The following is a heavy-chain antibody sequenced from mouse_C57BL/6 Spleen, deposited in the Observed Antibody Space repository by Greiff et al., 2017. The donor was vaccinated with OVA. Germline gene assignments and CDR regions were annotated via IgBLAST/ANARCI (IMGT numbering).Heavy chain of an antibody. V-gene: IGHV3-6*01. CDR3: AREGLLQVLDY. CDR2: ISYDGSN. D-gene: IGHD2-3*01. CDR1: GYSITSGYY. Sequence: EVQLQQSGPGLVKPSQSLSLTCSVTGYSITSGYYWNWIRQFPGNKLEWMGYISYDGSNNYNPSLKNRISITRDTSKNQFFLKLNSVTTEDTATYYCAREGLLQVLDYWGQGTTLTVSS. J-gene: IGHJ2*01.